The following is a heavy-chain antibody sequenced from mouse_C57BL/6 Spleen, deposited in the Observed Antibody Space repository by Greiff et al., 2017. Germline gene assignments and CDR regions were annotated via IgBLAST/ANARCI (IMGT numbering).Heavy chain of an antibody. CDR3: ARNPRYYRGDYYAMDY. J-gene: IGHJ4*01. D-gene: IGHD2-14*01. CDR2: IWTGGGT. Sequence: VMLVESGPGLVAPSQSLSITCTVSGFSLTSYAISWVRQPPGKGLAWLGVIWTGGGTNYNSAHKARLSISKDNSKSQVFLKMNSLQTDDTARYYCARNPRYYRGDYYAMDYWGQGTSVTVSS. V-gene: IGHV2-9-1*01. CDR1: GFSLTSYA.